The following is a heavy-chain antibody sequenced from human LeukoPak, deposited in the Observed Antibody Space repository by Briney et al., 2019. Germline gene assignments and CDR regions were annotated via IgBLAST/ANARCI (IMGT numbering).Heavy chain of an antibody. D-gene: IGHD2-8*01. CDR1: GFTFSSYG. V-gene: IGHV3-30*02. CDR3: AKDRCSNGIGCYYYYMDV. Sequence: PGGSLRLSCAASGFTFSSYGMHWVRQAPGKGLERVAYIQYDGSNEQYADSVKGRFSISRDSSKNILYLQMNSLRAEDTAVYYCAKDRCSNGIGCYYYYMDVWGKGTTVTISS. J-gene: IGHJ6*03. CDR2: IQYDGSNE.